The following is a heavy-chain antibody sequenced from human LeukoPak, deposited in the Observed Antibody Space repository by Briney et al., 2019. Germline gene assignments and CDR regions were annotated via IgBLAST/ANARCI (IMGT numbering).Heavy chain of an antibody. Sequence: SETLSLTCTVSGGSISSGGYYWSWIRQHPGKGLEWIGYIYYSGSTYYNPSLKSRVTISVDTSKNQFSLKLSSVTAADTAVYYCARDYYGSGSYFDYWGQGTLVIVSS. D-gene: IGHD3-10*01. CDR2: IYYSGST. J-gene: IGHJ4*02. CDR1: GGSISSGGYY. V-gene: IGHV4-31*03. CDR3: ARDYYGSGSYFDY.